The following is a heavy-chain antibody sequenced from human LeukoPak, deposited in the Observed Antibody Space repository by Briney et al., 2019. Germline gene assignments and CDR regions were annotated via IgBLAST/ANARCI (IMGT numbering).Heavy chain of an antibody. J-gene: IGHJ4*02. V-gene: IGHV1-18*01. CDR3: ASHSSSWYGQYYFDY. CDR2: ISAYNGNT. Sequence: ASVKVSCRASGYTFTSYGISWVRQAPGQGLEWMGWISAYNGNTNYAQKLQGRVTMTTDTSTSTAYMELRSLRSDDTAVYYCASHSSSWYGQYYFDYWGQGTLVTVSS. D-gene: IGHD6-13*01. CDR1: GYTFTSYG.